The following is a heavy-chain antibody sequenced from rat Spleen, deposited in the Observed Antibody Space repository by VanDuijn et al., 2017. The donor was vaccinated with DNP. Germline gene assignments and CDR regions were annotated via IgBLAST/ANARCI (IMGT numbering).Heavy chain of an antibody. V-gene: IGHV5-31*01. CDR3: ARDQGF. CDR1: GFTFNNYW. J-gene: IGHJ1*01. Sequence: EVKLVESGGGLVQPGGSLTLSCVASGFTFNNYWMTWIRQVPGKGLEWVASITSSGGGTFYPDSVKGRFTVSRDNAKNTLYLQMNSLRSEDTATYYCARDQGFWGPGTMVTVSS. CDR2: ITSSGGGT.